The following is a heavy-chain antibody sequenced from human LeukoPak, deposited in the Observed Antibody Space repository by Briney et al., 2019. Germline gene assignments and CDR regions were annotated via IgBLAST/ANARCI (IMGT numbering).Heavy chain of an antibody. J-gene: IGHJ4*02. D-gene: IGHD3-22*01. V-gene: IGHV3-23*01. CDR2: ITGSGDYT. CDR3: AKDGLYYDGSAHVYYFDY. CDR1: GFTFSGCA. Sequence: GGPLRLSCAASGFTFSGCAMTWVRQAPGKGLEWVSSITGSGDYTYYIDSVKGRFTISRDNSKNILYLQMNSLRGEDTALYYCAKDGLYYDGSAHVYYFDYWGQGTLVAVSS.